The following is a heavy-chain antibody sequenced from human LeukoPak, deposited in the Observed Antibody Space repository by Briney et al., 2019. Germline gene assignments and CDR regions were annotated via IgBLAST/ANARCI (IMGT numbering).Heavy chain of an antibody. J-gene: IGHJ4*02. CDR3: ARDYYDSSGYFF. CDR2: IIPIFGTA. D-gene: IGHD3-22*01. Sequence: GASVKVSCKASGGTFSSYAISWVRQAPGQGLQWMGGIIPIFGTANYAQKFQGRVTITADESTSTAYMEPSSLRSEDTAVYYCARDYYDSSGYFFWGQGTLVTVSS. CDR1: GGTFSSYA. V-gene: IGHV1-69*13.